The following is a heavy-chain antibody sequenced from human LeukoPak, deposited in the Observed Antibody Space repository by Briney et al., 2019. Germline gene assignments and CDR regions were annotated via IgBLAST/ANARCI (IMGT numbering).Heavy chain of an antibody. V-gene: IGHV1-2*02. CDR2: INPNSGGT. J-gene: IGHJ5*02. D-gene: IGHD2-2*02. Sequence: ASVKVSCKASRYTFTGYYMHWVRQAPGQGLEWMGWINPNSGGTNYAQKFQGRVTMTRDTSISTAYMELSRLRSDDTAVYYCARDSADCSSTSCYSWNWFDPWGQGTLVTVSS. CDR1: RYTFTGYY. CDR3: ARDSADCSSTSCYSWNWFDP.